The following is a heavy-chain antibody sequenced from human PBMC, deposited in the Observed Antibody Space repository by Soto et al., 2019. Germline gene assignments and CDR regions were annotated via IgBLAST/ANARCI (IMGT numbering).Heavy chain of an antibody. D-gene: IGHD5-12*01. Sequence: GESLKISCKGSGYSFTSYWIGWVRQMPGKGLEWMGIIYPGDSDTRYSPSFQGQATISADKSISTAYLQWSSLRASDTAMYYCARQRGYSGYDTGYGMDVWGQGTTVTVSS. V-gene: IGHV5-51*01. J-gene: IGHJ6*02. CDR1: GYSFTSYW. CDR2: IYPGDSDT. CDR3: ARQRGYSGYDTGYGMDV.